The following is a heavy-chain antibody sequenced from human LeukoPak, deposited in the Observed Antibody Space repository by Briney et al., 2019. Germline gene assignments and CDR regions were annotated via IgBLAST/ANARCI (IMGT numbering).Heavy chain of an antibody. CDR2: IKQDGSEK. D-gene: IGHD4-11*01. Sequence: PGRSLRLSCAASGFIFSSYTVHWVRQAPGKGLEWVANIKQDGSEKYYVDSVKGRFTISRDNAKNSLYLQMNSLRAEDTAVYYCASWATVTHDYWGQGTLVTVSS. CDR1: GFIFSSYT. CDR3: ASWATVTHDY. V-gene: IGHV3-7*01. J-gene: IGHJ4*02.